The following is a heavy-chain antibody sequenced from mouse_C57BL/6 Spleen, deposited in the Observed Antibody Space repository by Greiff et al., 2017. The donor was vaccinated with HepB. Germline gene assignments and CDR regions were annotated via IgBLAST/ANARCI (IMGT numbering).Heavy chain of an antibody. CDR3: ARERGYSNYDYFDY. CDR2: INYDGSST. D-gene: IGHD2-5*01. CDR1: GFTFSDYY. Sequence: EVKLMESEGGLVQPGSSMKLSCTASGFTFSDYYMAWVRQVPEKGLEWVANINYDGSSTYYLDSLKSRFIISRDNAKNILYLQMSSLKSEDTATYYGARERGYSNYDYFDYWGQGTTLTVSS. V-gene: IGHV5-16*01. J-gene: IGHJ2*01.